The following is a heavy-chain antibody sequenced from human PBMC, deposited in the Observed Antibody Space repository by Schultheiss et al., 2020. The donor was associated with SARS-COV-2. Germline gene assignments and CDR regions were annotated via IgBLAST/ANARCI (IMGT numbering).Heavy chain of an antibody. CDR2: INHSGST. Sequence: SETLSLTCTVSGGSISSYYWSWIRQPPGKGLEWIGEINHSGSTNYNPSLKSRVTISVDTSKNQFSLKLSSVTAADTAVYYCARARGIHYYFDYWGQGTLVTVSS. V-gene: IGHV4-34*01. D-gene: IGHD5-18*01. CDR1: GGSISSYY. CDR3: ARARGIHYYFDY. J-gene: IGHJ4*02.